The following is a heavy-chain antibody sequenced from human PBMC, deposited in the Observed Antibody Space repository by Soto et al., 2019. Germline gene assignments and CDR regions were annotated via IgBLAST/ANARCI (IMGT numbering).Heavy chain of an antibody. Sequence: QVQLVESGGGVVQPGRSLRLSCAASGFTFSSYAMHWVRQAPGKGLEWVAVISYDGSNKYYADSVKGRFTISRDNSKNTLYLQMNSLSAEDTAVYYCASLITPNYFDYWGQGTLVTVSS. D-gene: IGHD3-3*01. CDR3: ASLITPNYFDY. CDR1: GFTFSSYA. CDR2: ISYDGSNK. J-gene: IGHJ4*02. V-gene: IGHV3-30-3*01.